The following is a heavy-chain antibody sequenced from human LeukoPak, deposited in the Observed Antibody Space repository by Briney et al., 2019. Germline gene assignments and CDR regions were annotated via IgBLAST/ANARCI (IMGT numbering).Heavy chain of an antibody. CDR3: ARGMRGVIRSFDY. Sequence: SVKVSCKASGGTFSSYTISWVRQAPGQGLEWMGRIIPILGIANYAQKFQGRVTITADKSTSTAYMALSSLRSEDTAVYYCARGMRGVIRSFDYWGQGTLVTVSS. CDR2: IIPILGIA. J-gene: IGHJ4*02. CDR1: GGTFSSYT. D-gene: IGHD3-10*01. V-gene: IGHV1-69*02.